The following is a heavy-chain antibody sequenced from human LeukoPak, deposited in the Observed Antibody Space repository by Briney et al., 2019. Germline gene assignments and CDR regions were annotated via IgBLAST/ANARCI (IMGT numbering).Heavy chain of an antibody. V-gene: IGHV3-21*01. D-gene: IGHD3-3*01. CDR3: ARALLYDFWSGDDWFDP. J-gene: IGHJ5*02. Sequence: GGSLRLSCAASGFTFSSYSMNWVRQAPGKGLEWVSSISSSSSYIYYADSVKGRFTISRDNAKNSLYLQMNSLRAEDTAVYYCARALLYDFWSGDDWFDPWGQGTLVTVSS. CDR1: GFTFSSYS. CDR2: ISSSSSYI.